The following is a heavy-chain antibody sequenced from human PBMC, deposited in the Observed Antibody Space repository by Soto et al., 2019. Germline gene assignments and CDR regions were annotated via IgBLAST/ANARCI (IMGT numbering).Heavy chain of an antibody. CDR3: ATNIVVVPAAIDLEY. V-gene: IGHV1-24*01. CDR1: GYTLTELS. Sequence: ASVKVSCKVSGYTLTELSMHWVRQAPGKVLEWMGGFDPEDGETIYAQKFQGRVTMTEDTSTDTAYMELSSLRSEDTAVYYCATNIVVVPAAIDLEYWGQGTMVTVSS. CDR2: FDPEDGET. D-gene: IGHD2-2*02. J-gene: IGHJ4*02.